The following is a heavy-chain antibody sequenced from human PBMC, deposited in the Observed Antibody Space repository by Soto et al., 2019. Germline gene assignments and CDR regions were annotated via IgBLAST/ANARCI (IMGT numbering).Heavy chain of an antibody. J-gene: IGHJ4*02. CDR1: GFTFNTYA. Sequence: GGSLRLSCAASGFTFNTYAMNWVRQAPGKGLEWVSGISAGALLTYYADSVKGRFTISRDNSKNTLYLQMNSLRAEDTAIYYCARSMRSAGGKYYFDYWGRGTLVTVSS. CDR3: ARSMRSAGGKYYFDY. CDR2: ISAGALLT. D-gene: IGHD3-16*01. V-gene: IGHV3-23*01.